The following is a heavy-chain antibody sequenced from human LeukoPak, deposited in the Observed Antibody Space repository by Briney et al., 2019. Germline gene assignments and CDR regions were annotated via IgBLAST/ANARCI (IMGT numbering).Heavy chain of an antibody. J-gene: IGHJ6*03. CDR1: GYTFTSYD. CDR3: ARGRLEWLLYSYYYYMDV. D-gene: IGHD3-3*01. V-gene: IGHV1-8*01. CDR2: MNPNSGNT. Sequence: ASVKVSCKASGYTFTSYDINWVRQATGQGLEWMGWMNPNSGNTGYAQKFQGRVTMTRNTSISTAYMELSSLRSEDTAVYYCARGRLEWLLYSYYYYMDVWGKGTTVTVSS.